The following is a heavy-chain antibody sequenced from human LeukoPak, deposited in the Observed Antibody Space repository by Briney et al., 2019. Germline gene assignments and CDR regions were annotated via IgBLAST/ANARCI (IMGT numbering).Heavy chain of an antibody. D-gene: IGHD2-2*01. CDR3: AIHSSSTSPDRY. Sequence: SETLSLTCIVSGGSISSSNYYCGWIRQPPGRGLEWNWNNNYSGSTYNNPSLKSRVTISVDTSKNQFSLKLRSVTAADTAVYYCAIHSSSTSPDRYLGQGTLVTVSS. CDR1: GGSISSSNYY. V-gene: IGHV4-39*01. CDR2: NNYSGST. J-gene: IGHJ4*02.